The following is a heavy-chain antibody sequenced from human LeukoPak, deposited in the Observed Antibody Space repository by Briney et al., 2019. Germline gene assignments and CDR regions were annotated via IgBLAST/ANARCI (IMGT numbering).Heavy chain of an antibody. CDR3: ASTRPYCSGGSCFNDAFDI. V-gene: IGHV4-61*02. Sequence: KSSETLSLTCTVSGGSISSGSYYWSWIRQPAGKGLEWIGRIYTGGSTNYNPSLKSRVTISVDTSKNQFSLKLSSVTAADTAVYYCASTRPYCSGGSCFNDAFDIWGQGTMVTVSS. CDR1: GGSISSGSYY. D-gene: IGHD2-15*01. CDR2: IYTGGST. J-gene: IGHJ3*02.